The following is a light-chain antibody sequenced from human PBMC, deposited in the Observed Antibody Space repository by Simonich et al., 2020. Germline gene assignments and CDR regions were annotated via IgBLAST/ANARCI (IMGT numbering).Light chain of an antibody. V-gene: IGKV4-1*01. CDR2: WAA. Sequence: DIVMTQSPDSLAVSLGERATINCKSSQSVLYSSNNKNSLAWYQQKPGQTPKLLIYWAATRESGVPDRFSGSGSGTDFTLTISSLQAEDVAVYYCQQYYSTPPITFGPGTKVDIK. CDR1: QSVLYSSNNKNS. CDR3: QQYYSTPPIT. J-gene: IGKJ3*01.